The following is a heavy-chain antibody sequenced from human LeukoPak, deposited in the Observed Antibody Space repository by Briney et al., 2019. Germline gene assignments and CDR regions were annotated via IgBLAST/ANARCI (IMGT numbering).Heavy chain of an antibody. CDR3: ARGSAYYMDV. J-gene: IGHJ6*03. CDR2: INHSGST. V-gene: IGHV4-34*01. Sequence: SETLSLTCAVYGGSFSGYYWSWIRQPPGKGLEWIGEINHSGSTTYNPSLKSRVTISLDASKNQFSLKLSSVTAADTAVYYCARGSAYYMDVWGKGTTVTVSS. CDR1: GGSFSGYY.